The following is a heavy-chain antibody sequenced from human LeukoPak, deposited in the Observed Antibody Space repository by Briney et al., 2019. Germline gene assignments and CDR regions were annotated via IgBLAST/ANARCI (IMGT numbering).Heavy chain of an antibody. Sequence: KSSQTLSLTCTVSGGSISSSSYYWGWIRQPPGKGLEWIGSIYYSGSTYYNPSLKSRVTISVDTSKNQFSLKLSSVTAADTAVYYCARLQSRWLPPFDYWGQGTLVTVSS. CDR2: IYYSGST. CDR3: ARLQSRWLPPFDY. V-gene: IGHV4-39*01. CDR1: GGSISSSSYY. J-gene: IGHJ4*02. D-gene: IGHD5-12*01.